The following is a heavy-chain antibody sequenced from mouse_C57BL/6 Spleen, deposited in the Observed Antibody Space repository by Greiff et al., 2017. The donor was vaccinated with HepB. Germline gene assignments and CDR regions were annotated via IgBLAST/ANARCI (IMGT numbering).Heavy chain of an antibody. CDR1: GYSITGGYC. Sequence: EVQLQQSGPGLVKPSQSLSLTCSVTGYSITGGYCWNWIRQFPGNKLVWMGYICYDGSNNYNPSLKNRISITRYTSKNQIFLNLNSVTTDDTATYYGAGDDGSSYDLDYWGQGTTLTVSS. CDR3: AGDDGSSYDLDY. V-gene: IGHV3-6*01. CDR2: ICYDGSN. D-gene: IGHD1-1*01. J-gene: IGHJ2*01.